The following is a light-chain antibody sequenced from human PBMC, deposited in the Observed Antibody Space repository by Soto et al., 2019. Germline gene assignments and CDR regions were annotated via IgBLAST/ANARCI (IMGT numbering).Light chain of an antibody. J-gene: IGLJ1*01. CDR2: EVT. CDR3: GSYTDSITYV. CDR1: TSDVGGYNY. Sequence: QSALTQPASVSGSLGQSVTISCTGTTSDVGGYNYVSWYQQHPGEAPILMIYEVTNRPSGVSNRFSGSKSGNTASLTISGLQVEDEADYYCGSYTDSITYVFGTGTKVTVL. V-gene: IGLV2-14*01.